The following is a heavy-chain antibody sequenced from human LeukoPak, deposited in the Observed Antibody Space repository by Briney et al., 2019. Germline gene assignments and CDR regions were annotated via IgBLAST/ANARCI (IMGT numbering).Heavy chain of an antibody. CDR3: AKAQMALVGAFDY. D-gene: IGHD1-26*01. Sequence: GRSLRLSCAASGFTFDDYAMHWVRQAPGKGLEWVSGISWNSGSIGYADSVKGRFTISRDNAKNSLYLQMNSLRAEDTALYYCAKAQMALVGAFDYWGQGTLVTVSS. J-gene: IGHJ4*02. CDR2: ISWNSGSI. V-gene: IGHV3-9*01. CDR1: GFTFDDYA.